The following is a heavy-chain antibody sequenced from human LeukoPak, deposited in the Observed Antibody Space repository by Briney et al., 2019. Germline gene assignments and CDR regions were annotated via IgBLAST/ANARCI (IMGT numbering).Heavy chain of an antibody. Sequence: PGGSLRLSCAASGFTFSSYAMVWVRQAPGKGLEWVSTITGSGGSTFYADSVKGRFTISRDNSMDTLYLQMSSLRAEDTAVYYCAKDRGRYYDSSGYYWGYYFDSWGQGILVTVST. V-gene: IGHV3-23*01. CDR3: AKDRGRYYDSSGYYWGYYFDS. CDR2: ITGSGGST. J-gene: IGHJ4*02. D-gene: IGHD3-22*01. CDR1: GFTFSSYA.